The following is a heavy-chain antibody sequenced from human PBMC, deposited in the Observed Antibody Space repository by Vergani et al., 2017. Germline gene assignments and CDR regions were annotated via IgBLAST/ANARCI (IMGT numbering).Heavy chain of an antibody. CDR3: ASLHTNFLFWYFDL. CDR1: GGSISSRNYN. Sequence: QLQLQESGPGLVKPSETLSLTCTVSGGSISSRNYNWGWVRQPPGKGLEWIGSMSYSGTTYYNPSLKSRVTISVDTSKNQFSLKLTSVTAADTALYYCASLHTNFLFWYFDLWGRGTLVTVSS. CDR2: MSYSGTT. D-gene: IGHD4-11*01. V-gene: IGHV4-39*01. J-gene: IGHJ2*01.